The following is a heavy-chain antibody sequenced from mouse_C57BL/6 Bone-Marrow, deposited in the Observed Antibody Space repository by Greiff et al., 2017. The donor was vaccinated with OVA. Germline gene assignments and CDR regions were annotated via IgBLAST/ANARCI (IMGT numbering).Heavy chain of an antibody. CDR1: GFTFSSYA. CDR3: TWGFPGFGY. D-gene: IGHD4-1*01. CDR2: ISSGGDYI. V-gene: IGHV5-9-1*02. J-gene: IGHJ2*01. Sequence: EVKLMESGEGLVKPGGSLKLSCAASGFTFSSYAMSWVRQTPEKRLEWVAYISSGGDYIYYADTVKGRFTISRDNARNTLYLQMSSLKSEDTAMYYCTWGFPGFGYWGQGTTLTVSS.